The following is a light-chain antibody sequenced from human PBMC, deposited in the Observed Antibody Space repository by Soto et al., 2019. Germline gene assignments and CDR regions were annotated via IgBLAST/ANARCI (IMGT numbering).Light chain of an antibody. Sequence: DIQLTQFPSTLSASVGGTVTITCRASKNLLTYLAWYQQKPGRAPKLLIHDAYTLKDGVPARFSGRGYGTEFSLPISSLPPEDFAMYHCQQYTSDLYTFGQGTKLQ. CDR1: KNLLTY. CDR2: DAY. J-gene: IGKJ2*01. CDR3: QQYTSDLYT. V-gene: IGKV1-5*01.